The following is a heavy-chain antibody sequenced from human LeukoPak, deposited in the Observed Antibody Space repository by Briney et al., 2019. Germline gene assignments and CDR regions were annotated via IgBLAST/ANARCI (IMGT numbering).Heavy chain of an antibody. D-gene: IGHD3-16*01. J-gene: IGHJ4*02. CDR2: ITGSGSGA. V-gene: IGHV3-23*01. Sequence: PGGSLRLSCAASGFTFSSFAINWVRQAPGKGLEWVSVITGSGSGADYADSVKGRFTISRDNSNNTLYLQMNSLRAEDTAVYYCAKLITSWGQGTLVTVSS. CDR3: AKLITS. CDR1: GFTFSSFA.